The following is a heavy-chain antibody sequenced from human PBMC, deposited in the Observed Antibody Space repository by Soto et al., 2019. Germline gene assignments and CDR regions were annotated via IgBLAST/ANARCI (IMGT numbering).Heavy chain of an antibody. D-gene: IGHD2-21*01. J-gene: IGHJ4*02. CDR1: GFTFSLFS. Sequence: QMQLMESGGGVVQPGGSLRLSYTTSGFTFSLFSMHWFRQTPGKRLEWVAVVSGNGVITYYADSVKGRFTISRDNSKNTVYLQMNSLRTDDTAVYYCAREVVTGQWYFDNWGQGTLVTVSS. CDR3: AREVVTGQWYFDN. CDR2: VSGNGVIT. V-gene: IGHV3-30-3*01.